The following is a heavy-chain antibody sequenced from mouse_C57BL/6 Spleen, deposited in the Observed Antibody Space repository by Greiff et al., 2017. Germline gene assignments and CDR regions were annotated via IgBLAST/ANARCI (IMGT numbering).Heavy chain of an antibody. J-gene: IGHJ4*01. CDR3: ARLCSSYGLYAMDY. Sequence: VQLQQSGPVLVKPGASVKMSCKASGYTFTDYYMNWVKQSHGKSLEWIGVINPYNGGTSYNQKFKGKATLTVDKSSSTAYMELNSLTSEDSAVXYCARLCSSYGLYAMDYWGQGTSVTVSS. V-gene: IGHV1-19*01. CDR2: INPYNGGT. D-gene: IGHD1-1*01. CDR1: GYTFTDYY.